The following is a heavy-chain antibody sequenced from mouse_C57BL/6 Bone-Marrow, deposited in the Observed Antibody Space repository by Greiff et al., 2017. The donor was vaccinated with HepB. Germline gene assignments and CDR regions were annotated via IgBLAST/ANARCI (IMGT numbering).Heavy chain of an antibody. D-gene: IGHD1-1*01. V-gene: IGHV5-4*01. CDR2: ISDGGSYT. Sequence: VEPGGGLVKPGGSLKLSCAASGFPFSSYAMSWVRQPPEKRLEWVATISDGGSYTYYPDNVKGRFTISRDNAKNNQYLQMSQLKSKDTAIYCRGGNYYSNSYRLAKRGQRAMVTGTA. CDR3: GGNYYSNSYRLAK. CDR1: GFPFSSYA. J-gene: IGHJ3*01.